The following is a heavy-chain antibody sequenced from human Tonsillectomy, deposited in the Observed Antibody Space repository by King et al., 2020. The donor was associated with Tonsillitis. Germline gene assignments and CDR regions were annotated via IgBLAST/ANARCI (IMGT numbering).Heavy chain of an antibody. Sequence: QLQESGPGLVKPSQTLSLTCTVSGGSISRGGYYWSWIRQLPGKGLEWIGYISFSGSTYYNPSLKSRLTISVDTSKKQFSLKLSSVTAADTAVYYCAGSAATFDCWGQGTLFIVSS. V-gene: IGHV4-31*03. J-gene: IGHJ4*02. CDR3: AGSAATFDC. CDR1: GGSISRGGYY. D-gene: IGHD2-15*01. CDR2: ISFSGST.